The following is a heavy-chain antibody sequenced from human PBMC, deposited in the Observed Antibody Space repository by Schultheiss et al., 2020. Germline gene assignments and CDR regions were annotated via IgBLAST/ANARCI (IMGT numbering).Heavy chain of an antibody. CDR1: GGSISSYY. CDR2: IYYSGST. D-gene: IGHD6-13*01. J-gene: IGHJ4*02. V-gene: IGHV4-59*12. CDR3: ARRGIAAAGTFWALDY. Sequence: SATLSLTCTVSGGSISSYYWSWIRQPPGKGLEYIGYIYYSGSTNYNPSLKSRVTISVDTSKNQFSLKLSSVTAADTAVYYCARRGIAAAGTFWALDYWGQGTLVTVSS.